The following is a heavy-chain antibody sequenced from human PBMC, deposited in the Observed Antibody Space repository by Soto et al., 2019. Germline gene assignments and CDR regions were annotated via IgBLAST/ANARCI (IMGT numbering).Heavy chain of an antibody. V-gene: IGHV3-11*05. Sequence: QVQLVESGGGLVKPGGSLRLCCAGSGFTFSDYYMTWIRQAPGKGLEWVSYISSSTSHTNYADSVKGRFTISRDNAKNSLFLQMNSLRAEDTAKYYCARGRGAAADYFDFWGQGTLVTVSS. CDR1: GFTFSDYY. J-gene: IGHJ4*02. D-gene: IGHD6-13*01. CDR2: ISSSTSHT. CDR3: ARGRGAAADYFDF.